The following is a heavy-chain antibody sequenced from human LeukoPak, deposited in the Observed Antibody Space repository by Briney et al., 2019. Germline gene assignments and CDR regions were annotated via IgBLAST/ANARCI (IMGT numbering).Heavy chain of an antibody. CDR2: IKQDGSEK. D-gene: IGHD1-26*01. Sequence: PGGSLRLSCGTSGLTFNNYWMAWVRQSPGKGLDWVANIKQDGSEKYYVDSVKGRFTISRDNAKNSLYLQMNSLRAEDTAVYYCARDSGSYFPFDYWGQGTLVTVSS. CDR3: ARDSGSYFPFDY. CDR1: GLTFNNYW. V-gene: IGHV3-7*01. J-gene: IGHJ4*02.